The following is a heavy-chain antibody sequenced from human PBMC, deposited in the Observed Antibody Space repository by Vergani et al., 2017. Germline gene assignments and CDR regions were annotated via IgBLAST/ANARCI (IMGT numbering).Heavy chain of an antibody. Sequence: EVQLVESGGVVVQPGGSLRLSCAASGFTFDDYTMHWVRQAPGKGLEWVSLISWDGGSTYYADSVKGRFTISRDNSKNSLYLQMNSLRTEDTALYYCAKDMGRMATIPGAWGQGTLVTVSS. CDR1: GFTFDDYT. D-gene: IGHD5-24*01. CDR3: AKDMGRMATIPGA. J-gene: IGHJ5*02. CDR2: ISWDGGST. V-gene: IGHV3-43*01.